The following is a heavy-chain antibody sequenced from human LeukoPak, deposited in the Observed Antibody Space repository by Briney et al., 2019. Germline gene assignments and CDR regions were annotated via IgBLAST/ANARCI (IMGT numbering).Heavy chain of an antibody. CDR3: AREVIAAAGTGAFDI. V-gene: IGHV3-30-3*01. J-gene: IGHJ3*02. CDR1: GFTFSSYA. CDR2: ISYDGSNK. D-gene: IGHD6-13*01. Sequence: GRSLRLSCAASGFTFSSYAMHWVRQAPGKGLEWVAVISYDGSNKYYADSVRGRFTISRDNSKNTLYLQMNSLRAEDTAVYYCAREVIAAAGTGAFDIWGQGTMVTVSS.